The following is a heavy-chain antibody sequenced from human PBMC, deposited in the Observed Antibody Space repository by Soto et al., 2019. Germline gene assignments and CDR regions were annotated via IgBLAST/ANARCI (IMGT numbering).Heavy chain of an antibody. D-gene: IGHD3-22*01. V-gene: IGHV3-23*01. Sequence: GSLRLSCASSGFTFISYAMSWVRQAPGKGLEWVSAISGSGGSTYYADSVKGRFTISRDNSKNTLYLQMNSLRAEDTAVYYCAKCYYYDSSGFDYWGQGTLVTVSS. J-gene: IGHJ4*02. CDR2: ISGSGGST. CDR1: GFTFISYA. CDR3: AKCYYYDSSGFDY.